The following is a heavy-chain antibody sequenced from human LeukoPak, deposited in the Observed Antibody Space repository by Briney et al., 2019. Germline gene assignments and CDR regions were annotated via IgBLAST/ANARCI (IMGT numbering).Heavy chain of an antibody. Sequence: SETLSLTCAVYGGSFSGYYWSWIRQPPGKGLEWIGEINHSGSTNYNPSLKSRVTISVDTSKNQFSLKLSSVTAADTAVYCCARVPRGYYFDYWGQGTLVTVSS. CDR2: INHSGST. J-gene: IGHJ4*02. V-gene: IGHV4-34*01. CDR3: ARVPRGYYFDY. CDR1: GGSFSGYY. D-gene: IGHD1-26*01.